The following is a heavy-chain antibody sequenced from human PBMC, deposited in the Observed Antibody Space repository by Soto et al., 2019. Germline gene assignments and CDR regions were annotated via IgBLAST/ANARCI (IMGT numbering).Heavy chain of an antibody. CDR3: AREHCGGDCYSGAEY. J-gene: IGHJ4*02. CDR2: INHSGST. D-gene: IGHD2-21*02. V-gene: IGHV4-34*01. Sequence: SETLSLTCAVYGGSFSGYYWSWIRQPPGKGLEWIGEINHSGSTNYNPSLKSRVTISVDTSKNQFSLKLSSVTAADTAVYYCAREHCGGDCYSGAEYWGQGTLVTVS. CDR1: GGSFSGYY.